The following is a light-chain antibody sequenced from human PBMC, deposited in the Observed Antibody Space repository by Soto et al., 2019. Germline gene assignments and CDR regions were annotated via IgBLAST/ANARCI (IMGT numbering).Light chain of an antibody. Sequence: QSVLTQPPSVSGAPGQRVTISCTGSSSNIGAEYAVHWYQQLPGTAPKVLIYNNDIRPSGVPDRVSGSKSGTSASLAITGLQAEDEAHYYCQSDDNRLSASVFGGGTKLTVL. V-gene: IGLV1-40*01. CDR2: NND. J-gene: IGLJ2*01. CDR3: QSDDNRLSASV. CDR1: SSNIGAEYA.